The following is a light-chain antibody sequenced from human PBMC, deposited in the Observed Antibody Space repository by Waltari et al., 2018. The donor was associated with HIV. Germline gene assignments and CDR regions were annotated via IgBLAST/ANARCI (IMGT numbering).Light chain of an antibody. V-gene: IGLV2-14*01. CDR2: EVS. CDR1: SSDIGYYNY. Sequence: QFALTQPASVSGSPGQSITISCPGSSSDIGYYNYVSGYQQHPGKAPKLIIYEVSNRPSGISSRFPGSNSGNTASLTISGLQAEDEADYFCSSLTNSATLSVLFGGGTQLTVL. CDR3: SSLTNSATLSVL. J-gene: IGLJ3*02.